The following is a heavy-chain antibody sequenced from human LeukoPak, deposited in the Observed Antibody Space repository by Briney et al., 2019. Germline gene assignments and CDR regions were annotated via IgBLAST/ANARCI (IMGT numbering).Heavy chain of an antibody. Sequence: GASVKVSCKGSGYTFSSFGLSWVRQAPGQGLEWMGWINSYNGHANYAQKFQRRVTMTTDTSTSTAYMELRSLTSDDTAVYYCARGRGRGTTYYSFAYWGQGTLVTVSS. CDR3: ARGRGRGTTYYSFAY. CDR1: GYTFSSFG. J-gene: IGHJ4*02. CDR2: INSYNGHA. D-gene: IGHD2/OR15-2a*01. V-gene: IGHV1-18*01.